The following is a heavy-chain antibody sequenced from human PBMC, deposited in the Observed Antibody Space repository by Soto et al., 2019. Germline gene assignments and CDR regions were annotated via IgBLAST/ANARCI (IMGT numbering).Heavy chain of an antibody. CDR3: ARGRAGTHYYYYYYGMDV. Sequence: ASVKVSCKASGYTFTSYDINWVRQATGQGLEWMGWMNPNSGNTGYAQKFQGRVTMTRNTSISTAYMELSSLRSEDTAVYYCARGRAGTHYYYYYYGMDVLGQGTTVTVS. D-gene: IGHD6-19*01. CDR1: GYTFTSYD. J-gene: IGHJ6*02. V-gene: IGHV1-8*01. CDR2: MNPNSGNT.